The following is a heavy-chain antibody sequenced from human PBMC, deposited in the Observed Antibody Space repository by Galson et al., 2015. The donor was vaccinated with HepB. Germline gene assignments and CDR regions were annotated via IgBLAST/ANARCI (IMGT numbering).Heavy chain of an antibody. Sequence: SLRLSCAASGFTFSSYGLNWVRQAPGKGLEWVSYISSSSIIIYYADSVKGRFTISRDNAKNSLYLQVNSLRAEDTAVYYCARARRMVAYDFWGQGTLVTVSP. J-gene: IGHJ4*02. D-gene: IGHD4/OR15-4a*01. CDR2: ISSSSIII. V-gene: IGHV3-48*01. CDR1: GFTFSSYG. CDR3: ARARRMVAYDF.